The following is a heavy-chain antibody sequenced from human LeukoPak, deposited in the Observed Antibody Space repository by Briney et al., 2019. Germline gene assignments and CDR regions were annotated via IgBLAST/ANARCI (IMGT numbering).Heavy chain of an antibody. CDR1: GFTFSSYA. Sequence: PGGSLRLSCAASGFTFSSYAMSWVRQAPGKGLEWVSTISGSGGSTYYADSVKGRFTISRDNSKNTLYLQMNSLRAEDTAVYYCAKVFIGGSSSSYRGKTIDIWGQGTMVTVSS. CDR2: ISGSGGST. J-gene: IGHJ3*02. V-gene: IGHV3-23*01. D-gene: IGHD6-6*01. CDR3: AKVFIGGSSSSYRGKTIDI.